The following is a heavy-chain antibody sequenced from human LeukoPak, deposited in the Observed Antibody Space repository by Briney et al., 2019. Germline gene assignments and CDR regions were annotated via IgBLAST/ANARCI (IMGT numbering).Heavy chain of an antibody. V-gene: IGHV3-66*02. CDR3: TSSNQRYYFDY. J-gene: IGHJ4*02. D-gene: IGHD2-2*01. CDR1: GFTFSRYA. Sequence: GGSLRLSCAASGFTFSRYALTWVRQAPGKGLEWVSVIYSGGSTKYADSVKGRFTISRDNSKNTLYLQMNSLRAEDTAVYYCTSSNQRYYFDYWGQGTLVTVSS. CDR2: IYSGGST.